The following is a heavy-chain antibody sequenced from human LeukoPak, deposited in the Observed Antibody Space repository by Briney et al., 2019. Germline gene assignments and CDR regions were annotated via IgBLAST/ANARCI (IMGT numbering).Heavy chain of an antibody. CDR1: RGSISSGDYF. CDR2: IYYSGST. V-gene: IGHV4-30-4*01. CDR3: ARETNWHYFDS. J-gene: IGHJ4*02. Sequence: SETLSLSCTVSRGSISSGDYFWSWIRQPPGKGLEYIGYIYYSGSTYYNPSLRSRVTLSIDTSENQFSLRLSSVTAADTAVYYCARETNWHYFDSWGQGTLVTVSS. D-gene: IGHD7-27*01.